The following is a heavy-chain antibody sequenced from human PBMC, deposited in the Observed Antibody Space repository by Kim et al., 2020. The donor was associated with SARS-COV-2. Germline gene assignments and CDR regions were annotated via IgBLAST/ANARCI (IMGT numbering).Heavy chain of an antibody. CDR2: ISSSGSTI. CDR1: GFTFSDYY. Sequence: GGSLRLSCAASGFTFSDYYMSWIRQAPGKGLEWVSYISSSGSTIYYADSVKGRFTISRDNAKNSLYLQMNSLRAEDTAVYYCARELVISLRPYFDYWGQGTLVTVSS. V-gene: IGHV3-11*01. CDR3: ARELVISLRPYFDY. J-gene: IGHJ4*02. D-gene: IGHD4-17*01.